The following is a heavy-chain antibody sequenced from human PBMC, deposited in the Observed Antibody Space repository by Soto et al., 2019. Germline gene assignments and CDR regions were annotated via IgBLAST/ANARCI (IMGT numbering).Heavy chain of an antibody. CDR2: ISSGGSTV. J-gene: IGHJ4*02. D-gene: IGHD2-2*01. V-gene: IGHV3-48*03. Sequence: GGSLRLSCVASRFTFSTYEMHWVRQSPGKGLEWVSYISSGGSTVYYADSVKGRFTISRDNTRNSLYLQMNSLRDEDTALYYCVRYCSTTLCNGVATRTFDYWGQGTLVTVSS. CDR1: RFTFSTYE. CDR3: VRYCSTTLCNGVATRTFDY.